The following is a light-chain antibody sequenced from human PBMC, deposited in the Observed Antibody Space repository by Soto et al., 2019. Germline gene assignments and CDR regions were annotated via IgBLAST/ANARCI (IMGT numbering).Light chain of an antibody. CDR3: QQRGSWPQLT. J-gene: IGKJ4*01. Sequence: DIILTQSPATLSLSPGERATLSCRASQSVGSSLAWFQQKPGQAPRLLIYDASNRATGIPARFSGSGSGTDFTLTISSLEPEDFAVYYCQQRGSWPQLTFGGGTKVDNK. CDR2: DAS. CDR1: QSVGSS. V-gene: IGKV3-11*01.